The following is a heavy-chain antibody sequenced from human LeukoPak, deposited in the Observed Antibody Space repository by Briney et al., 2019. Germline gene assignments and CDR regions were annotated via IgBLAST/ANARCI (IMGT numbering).Heavy chain of an antibody. Sequence: GGSLRLSCTASGFTFSSYWMSWVRLTPGRGLEWVANIKQDGSEKFYVESVKGRFTISRDNAKNSLYLQMNSLRVEDTAVYYCARDGDFWSAQGAFDIWGQGTMVTVSS. D-gene: IGHD3-3*01. V-gene: IGHV3-7*01. J-gene: IGHJ3*02. CDR2: IKQDGSEK. CDR1: GFTFSSYW. CDR3: ARDGDFWSAQGAFDI.